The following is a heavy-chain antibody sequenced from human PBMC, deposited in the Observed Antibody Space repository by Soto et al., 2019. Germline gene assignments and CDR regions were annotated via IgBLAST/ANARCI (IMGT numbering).Heavy chain of an antibody. J-gene: IGHJ4*02. D-gene: IGHD4-17*01. CDR3: ACQFSAYGDYGRYFDF. CDR2: IYYSGST. Sequence: SETLSLTCTVSGGSISSSGYYWGWIRQPPGKGLEWIGTIYYSGSTYYNPSLKSRVTISVDTSKNQFSLKLSSVTAADTAVYYCACQFSAYGDYGRYFDFWGQGTLVTVSS. CDR1: GGSISSSGYY. V-gene: IGHV4-39*01.